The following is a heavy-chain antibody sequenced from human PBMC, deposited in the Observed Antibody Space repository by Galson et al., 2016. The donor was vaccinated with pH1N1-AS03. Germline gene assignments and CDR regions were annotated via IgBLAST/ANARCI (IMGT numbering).Heavy chain of an antibody. CDR1: GFTFDYFY. V-gene: IGHV3-11*01. CDR2: ISTAGITT. CDR3: ARNWNYFNL. D-gene: IGHD1-1*01. Sequence: SLRLSCAASGFTFDYFYMSWIRQAPGKGLEWISFISTAGITTHYVDSVKGRFTISRDNANNSLYLEMTSLRPEDTAIYYCARNWNYFNLWGQGVLVTVSS. J-gene: IGHJ4*02.